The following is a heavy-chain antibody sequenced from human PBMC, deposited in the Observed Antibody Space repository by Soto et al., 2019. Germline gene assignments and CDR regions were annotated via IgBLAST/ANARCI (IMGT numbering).Heavy chain of an antibody. Sequence: QVQLVQSGAEVKKPGASVKVSCKASGYTFTTFGISWVRQAPGQGLEWMVWISAYNGYTNYAQKLQGRVTMTTDTSTSTAYMELRSLRSDDTAVYYCARDPTIFGVVQNYGMDVWGQGTTVTVSS. V-gene: IGHV1-18*01. J-gene: IGHJ6*02. CDR3: ARDPTIFGVVQNYGMDV. CDR1: GYTFTTFG. CDR2: ISAYNGYT. D-gene: IGHD3-3*01.